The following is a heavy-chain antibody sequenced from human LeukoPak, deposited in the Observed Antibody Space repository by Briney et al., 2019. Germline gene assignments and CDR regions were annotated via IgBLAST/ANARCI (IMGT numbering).Heavy chain of an antibody. J-gene: IGHJ4*02. CDR3: AKDILAAGLFFDY. V-gene: IGHV3-11*01. CDR1: GFTFSDYY. Sequence: GGSLRLSCAASGFTFSDYYMGWIRQAPGKGLEWVSYISPSVGTVYYADSVEGRFTISRDNAKNSLYLQMNGLRAEDTALYFCAKDILAAGLFFDYWGQGTLVTVSS. CDR2: ISPSVGTV. D-gene: IGHD6-13*01.